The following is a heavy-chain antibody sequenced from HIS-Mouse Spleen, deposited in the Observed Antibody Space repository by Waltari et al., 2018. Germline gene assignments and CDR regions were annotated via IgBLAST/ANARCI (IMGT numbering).Heavy chain of an antibody. CDR1: GGSISSSSYY. Sequence: QLQLQESGPGLVKPSETLSLTCTVSGGSISSSSYYWGWIRQPPGKGLEGIGGINYSGSTNYNPSLKRRVTISVDTSKTQFSLKLSSVTAADTAVYYCAREIPYSSSWYDWYFDLWGRGTLVTVSS. CDR2: INYSGST. V-gene: IGHV4-39*07. J-gene: IGHJ2*01. CDR3: AREIPYSSSWYDWYFDL. D-gene: IGHD6-13*01.